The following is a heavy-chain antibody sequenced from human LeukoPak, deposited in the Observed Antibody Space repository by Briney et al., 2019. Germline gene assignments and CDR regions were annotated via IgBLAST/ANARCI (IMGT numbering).Heavy chain of an antibody. CDR2: IYHSGST. V-gene: IGHV4-38-2*02. Sequence: SETLSLTCTVSGYSISSGYYWGWIRQPPGKGLEWIGSIYHSGSTYYNPSLKSRVTISVDPSKNQFSLKLSSVTATDTAVYYCARAPLYYDFWSGPPALFDYWGQGTLVTVSS. CDR1: GYSISSGYY. D-gene: IGHD3-3*01. CDR3: ARAPLYYDFWSGPPALFDY. J-gene: IGHJ4*02.